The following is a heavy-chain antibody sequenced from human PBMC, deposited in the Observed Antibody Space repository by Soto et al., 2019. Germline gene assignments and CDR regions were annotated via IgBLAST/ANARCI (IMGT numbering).Heavy chain of an antibody. V-gene: IGHV4-59*01. Sequence: PSETLSLTCTVSGGSISSYYWSWIRQPPGKGLEWIGYIYYSGSTNYNPSLKSRVTISVDTSKNQFSLKLSSVTAADTAVYYCARLPGYDLDYWGQGTLVTVSS. CDR2: IYYSGST. J-gene: IGHJ4*02. CDR3: ARLPGYDLDY. D-gene: IGHD5-12*01. CDR1: GGSISSYY.